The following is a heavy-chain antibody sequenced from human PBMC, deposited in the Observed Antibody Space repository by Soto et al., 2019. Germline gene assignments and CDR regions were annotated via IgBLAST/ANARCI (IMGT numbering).Heavy chain of an antibody. D-gene: IGHD1-7*01. CDR3: ARDMHNWNYAPHWFDP. CDR1: GFTFSSYW. V-gene: IGHV3-7*05. Sequence: GGSLRLSCAASGFTFSSYWMSWVRQAPGKGLEWVANIKQDGSEKYYVDSVKGRFTISRDDAKNSLYLQMNSLRAEDAAVYYCARDMHNWNYAPHWFDPWGQGTLVNVSS. J-gene: IGHJ5*02. CDR2: IKQDGSEK.